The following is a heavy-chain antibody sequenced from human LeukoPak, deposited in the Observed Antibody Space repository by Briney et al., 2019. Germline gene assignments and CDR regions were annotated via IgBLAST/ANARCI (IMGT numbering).Heavy chain of an antibody. CDR1: GGSISSYY. CDR3: ARVAYSGYDYRGYFDY. V-gene: IGHV4-59*12. CDR2: IYYSGST. J-gene: IGHJ4*02. Sequence: SETLSLTCTVSGGSISSYYWSWIRQPPGKGLEWIGYIYYSGSTDYNPSLKSRVTISVDTSKNQFSLKLSSVTAADTAVFYCARVAYSGYDYRGYFDYWGQGTLVTVSS. D-gene: IGHD5-12*01.